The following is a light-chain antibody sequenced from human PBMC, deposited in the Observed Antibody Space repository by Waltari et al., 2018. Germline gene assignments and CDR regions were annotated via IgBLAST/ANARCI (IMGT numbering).Light chain of an antibody. CDR3: QQYSSFST. CDR2: MAS. Sequence: DIKMTQSPSTLPESVGDRVTISCRASKNVGTWLAWYQQKPGKAPKLLIYMASSLESGVPSRFSGSGSGTEFTLTISSLQPDDFATYSCQQYSSFSTFGQGTKV. J-gene: IGKJ2*01. V-gene: IGKV1-5*03. CDR1: KNVGTW.